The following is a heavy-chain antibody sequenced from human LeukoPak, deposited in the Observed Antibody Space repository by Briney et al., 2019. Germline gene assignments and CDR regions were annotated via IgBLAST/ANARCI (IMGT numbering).Heavy chain of an antibody. Sequence: PGGSLRLSCAASGFSFSSYWVTWVRQAPEKGLEWVAKIKQDGSEKYYVDSVKGRFTISRGNAKNLLYLQMNSLRAEDTAVYYCARGLSGGDYFDYWGQGTLVTVSS. CDR3: ARGLSGGDYFDY. CDR2: IKQDGSEK. V-gene: IGHV3-7*01. D-gene: IGHD2-15*01. CDR1: GFSFSSYW. J-gene: IGHJ4*02.